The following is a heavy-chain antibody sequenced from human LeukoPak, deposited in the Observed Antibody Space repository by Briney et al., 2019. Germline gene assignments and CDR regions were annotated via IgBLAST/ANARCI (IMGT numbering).Heavy chain of an antibody. D-gene: IGHD6-13*01. V-gene: IGHV4-34*01. CDR2: INHSGST. CDR1: GGSFSGYY. CDR3: ARVGSDISSWYY. J-gene: IGHJ4*02. Sequence: SETLSLTCAVYGGSFSGYYWSWIRQPPGKGLEWIGEINHSGSTNYNPSLKSRVTISVDTSKNQFSLNLTSVTAADTAIYYCARVGSDISSWYYWGQGTLVTVSS.